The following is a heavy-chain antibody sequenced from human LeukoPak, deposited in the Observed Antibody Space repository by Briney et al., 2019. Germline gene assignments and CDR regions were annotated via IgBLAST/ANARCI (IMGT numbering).Heavy chain of an antibody. Sequence: PGGSLRLSCAASGFTFSSYAMSWVRQAPGKGLEWVSAISGSGGSTYYADSVKGRFTISRDNSKNTLYLQMNSLRAEDTAVYYCARAGLATVTTNYFDCWGQGTLVTVSS. J-gene: IGHJ4*02. CDR1: GFTFSSYA. CDR2: ISGSGGST. V-gene: IGHV3-23*01. CDR3: ARAGLATVTTNYFDC. D-gene: IGHD4-17*01.